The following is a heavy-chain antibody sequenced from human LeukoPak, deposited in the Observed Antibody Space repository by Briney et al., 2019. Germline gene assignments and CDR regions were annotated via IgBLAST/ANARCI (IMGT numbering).Heavy chain of an antibody. CDR3: AGTAYYGSGSYYKRIRGFDY. Sequence: SVKVSCKASGGTFSSYAISWVRQAPGQGLEWMGGIIPTFGTANYAQKFQGRVTITTDESTSTAYMELSSLRSEDTAVYYCAGTAYYGSGSYYKRIRGFDYWGQGTLVTVSS. CDR2: IIPTFGTA. J-gene: IGHJ4*02. D-gene: IGHD3-10*01. V-gene: IGHV1-69*05. CDR1: GGTFSSYA.